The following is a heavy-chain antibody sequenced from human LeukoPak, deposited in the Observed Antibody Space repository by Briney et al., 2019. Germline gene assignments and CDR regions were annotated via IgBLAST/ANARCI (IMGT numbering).Heavy chain of an antibody. V-gene: IGHV3-23*01. CDR3: ARDSWVGATAPYDY. CDR2: ISGSGGST. D-gene: IGHD1-26*01. J-gene: IGHJ4*02. CDR1: GFTFSSYG. Sequence: GGTLRLSCAASGFTFSSYGMSWVRQAPGKGLEWVSAISGSGGSTYYADSVKGRFTISRDNSKNTLYLQMNSLRAEDTAVYYCARDSWVGATAPYDYWGQGTLVTVSS.